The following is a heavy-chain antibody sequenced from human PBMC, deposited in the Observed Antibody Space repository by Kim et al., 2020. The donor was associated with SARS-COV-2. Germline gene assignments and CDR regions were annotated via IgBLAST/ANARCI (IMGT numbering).Heavy chain of an antibody. CDR3: AKVLGRYSGYDLHY. V-gene: IGHV3-30*18. CDR2: ISYDGSNK. J-gene: IGHJ4*02. Sequence: GGSLRLSCAASGFTFSSYGMHWVRQAPGKGLEWVAVISYDGSNKYYADSVKGRFTISRDNSKNTLYLQMNSLRAEDTAVYYCAKVLGRYSGYDLHYWGQGTLVTVSS. D-gene: IGHD5-12*01. CDR1: GFTFSSYG.